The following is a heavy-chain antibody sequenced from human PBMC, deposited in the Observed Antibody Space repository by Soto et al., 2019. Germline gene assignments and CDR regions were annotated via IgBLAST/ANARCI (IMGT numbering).Heavy chain of an antibody. CDR1: GFSLSTSGMC. J-gene: IGHJ3*02. Sequence: SGPTLVNPTQTLTLTCTFSGFSLSTSGMCVSWIRQPPGKALEWLALIDWDDDKYYSTSLKTRLTISKDTSKNQVVLIMTNMDPVDTATYYCARISVGATTETAFDIWGQGTMVTVSS. D-gene: IGHD1-26*01. V-gene: IGHV2-70*01. CDR2: IDWDDDK. CDR3: ARISVGATTETAFDI.